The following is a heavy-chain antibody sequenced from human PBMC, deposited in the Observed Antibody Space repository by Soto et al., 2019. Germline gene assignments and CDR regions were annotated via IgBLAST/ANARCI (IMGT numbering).Heavy chain of an antibody. CDR3: ARGVVPAAGAAPHYFHYGVDV. D-gene: IGHD2-2*01. Sequence: QVQLVQSGPEVKKPGSSVKVSCKTSGDTFKKFAISWERQAPGQGPEWMGGIIPMFGTTKYTQKFQGRVTFTADKSTGTAYMELTSLMSEDTATYFCARGVVPAAGAAPHYFHYGVDVWGQGTTVTVSS. J-gene: IGHJ6*02. CDR1: GDTFKKFA. V-gene: IGHV1-69*06. CDR2: IIPMFGTT.